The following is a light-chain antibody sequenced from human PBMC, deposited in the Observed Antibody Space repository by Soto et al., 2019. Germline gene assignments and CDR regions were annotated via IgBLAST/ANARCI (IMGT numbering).Light chain of an antibody. Sequence: DIVMTQTPLSLSVSPGQPASISCKSSQSLLRSDGKSSLYWYLQKPGQSPQLLIYGASTRLSGVPDRFSGSGSGTDFTLKISRVEAGDVGVYYCMQRIQLPETFGQGTKLEIK. CDR3: MQRIQLPET. CDR1: QSLLRSDGKSS. V-gene: IGKV2D-29*02. CDR2: GAS. J-gene: IGKJ2*01.